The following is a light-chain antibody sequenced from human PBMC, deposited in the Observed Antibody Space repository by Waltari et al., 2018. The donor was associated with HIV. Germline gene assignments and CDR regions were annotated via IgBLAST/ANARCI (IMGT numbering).Light chain of an antibody. CDR3: AAWDDSFVV. CDR1: SSTTENDH. J-gene: IGLJ2*01. V-gene: IGLV1-47*01. Sequence: QSVLTQPPSASGTPGQRVTVSCSGDSSTTENDHVYWFQQPPGPDPKPLIDRNKQRPSGVPDLFSGSKSGTSASLAISGLRSEDEADYYCAAWDDSFVVFGGGTKLTVL. CDR2: RNK.